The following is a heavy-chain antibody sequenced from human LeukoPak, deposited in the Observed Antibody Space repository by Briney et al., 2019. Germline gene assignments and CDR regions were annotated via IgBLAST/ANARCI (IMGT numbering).Heavy chain of an antibody. V-gene: IGHV3-30*02. CDR3: AKPPLGCSSTSCPDYYYYMDV. Sequence: GGSLRLSCAASGFTFSSYGMHWVRQAPGKGLEWVAFIRYDGSNKYYADSVKGRFTISRDNSKNTLYLQMNSLRAEDTAVYHCAKPPLGCSSTSCPDYYYYMDVWGKGTTVTVSS. CDR1: GFTFSSYG. J-gene: IGHJ6*03. D-gene: IGHD2-2*01. CDR2: IRYDGSNK.